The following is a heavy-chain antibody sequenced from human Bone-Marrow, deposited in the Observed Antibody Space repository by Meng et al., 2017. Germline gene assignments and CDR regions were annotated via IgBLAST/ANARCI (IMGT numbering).Heavy chain of an antibody. CDR3: ARDRAPYSSGLIDY. J-gene: IGHJ4*02. Sequence: VQSGASGGGAVQPGKVLRIASADSGFTFSSHCMHQVRGAAVKGLEWVAVISYDGSNAYYADSVNGRFTISRDNSENTLYLRMNSLRAEDTAVYYCARDRAPYSSGLIDYWGQGTLVTVSS. V-gene: IGHV3-30*01. CDR2: ISYDGSNA. CDR1: GFTFSSHC. D-gene: IGHD6-19*01.